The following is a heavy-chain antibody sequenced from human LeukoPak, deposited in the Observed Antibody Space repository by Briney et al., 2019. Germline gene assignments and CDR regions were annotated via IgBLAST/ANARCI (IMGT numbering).Heavy chain of an antibody. D-gene: IGHD3-16*01. CDR1: GFTFNDYY. J-gene: IGHJ3*02. Sequence: GGSLRLSCAASGFTFNDYYMSWIRQAPGKGLEWVSYISSSGSTIYYADSVKGRFTISRDNAKNSLYLQMNSLRAEDTAVYYCASPNPWGAFDIWGQGTMVTVSS. CDR2: ISSSGSTI. V-gene: IGHV3-11*01. CDR3: ASPNPWGAFDI.